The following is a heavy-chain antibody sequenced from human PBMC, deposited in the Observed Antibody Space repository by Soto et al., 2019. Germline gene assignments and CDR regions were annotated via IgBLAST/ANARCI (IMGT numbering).Heavy chain of an antibody. V-gene: IGHV3-23*01. Sequence: EVQLLESGGDVVRPGGSLRLSCAASGFTFSSYAMGWVRQAPGKGLEWVAGVSRAGTYTIYADSVRGRFSISRDNSRDTVHLYMNALRGDDTAVYFCVKYTVTEDLGESWGQGTLVSVSS. J-gene: IGHJ5*02. CDR3: VKYTVTEDLGES. CDR1: GFTFSSYA. CDR2: VSRAGTYT. D-gene: IGHD3-16*01.